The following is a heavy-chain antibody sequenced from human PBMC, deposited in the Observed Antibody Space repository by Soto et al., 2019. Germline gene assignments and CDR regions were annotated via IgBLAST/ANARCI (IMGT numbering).Heavy chain of an antibody. Sequence: QVQLQESGPGLVKPSETLSLTCTVSGDSVGTYYWSWIRQPPGKGLEWIGYISYSGSTYYNPSLKSRVSISRDTSSLHFSLSLTSVTAADTAVYYCARQRYCGGDCYQIDYWGQGTLVTVSS. CDR3: ARQRYCGGDCYQIDY. CDR1: GDSVGTYY. D-gene: IGHD2-21*02. J-gene: IGHJ4*02. CDR2: ISYSGST. V-gene: IGHV4-59*08.